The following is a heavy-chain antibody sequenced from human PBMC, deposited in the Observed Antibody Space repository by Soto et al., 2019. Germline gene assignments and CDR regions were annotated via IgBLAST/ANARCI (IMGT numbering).Heavy chain of an antibody. J-gene: IGHJ6*02. Sequence: QEHLVQSGAEVNIPGASVKVSCKESAYNFIHYYIHWVKRAPGQGLEWMGIINPNGGSTTYGQNFPGRVTLTRDTSPSAVYMDLISLTSEDTAIYYCARDGRFSALRIPFCMDVWGQGTTVTVSS. V-gene: IGHV1-46*01. CDR1: AYNFIHYY. D-gene: IGHD3-3*01. CDR2: INPNGGST. CDR3: ARDGRFSALRIPFCMDV.